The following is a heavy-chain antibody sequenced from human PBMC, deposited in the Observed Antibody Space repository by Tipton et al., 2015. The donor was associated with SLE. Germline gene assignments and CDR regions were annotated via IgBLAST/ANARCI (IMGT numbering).Heavy chain of an antibody. CDR3: ARGDGYGDYSFDY. CDR2: IYHSGST. CDR1: GYSISSGYY. Sequence: LRLSCAVSGYSISSGYYWGWIRQPPGKGLEWIGSIYHSGSTYYNPSLKSRVTISVDTSKNQFSLKLSSVTAADTAVYYCARGDGYGDYSFDYWGQGTLVTVSS. D-gene: IGHD4-17*01. J-gene: IGHJ4*02. V-gene: IGHV4-38-2*01.